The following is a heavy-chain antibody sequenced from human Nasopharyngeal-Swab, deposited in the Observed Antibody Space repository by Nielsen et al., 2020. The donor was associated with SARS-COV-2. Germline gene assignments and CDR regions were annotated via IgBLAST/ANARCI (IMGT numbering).Heavy chain of an antibody. Sequence: GGSLRLSCAASGFTFSSYSMNWVRQAPGKGLEWVSSISSSSSYIYYADSVKGRFTISRDNAKNSLYLQMNSLRAEDTAVYYCARKSEWRGGYFDYWGQGTLVTVSS. CDR2: ISSSSSYI. D-gene: IGHD3-3*01. J-gene: IGHJ4*02. CDR1: GFTFSSYS. CDR3: ARKSEWRGGYFDY. V-gene: IGHV3-21*01.